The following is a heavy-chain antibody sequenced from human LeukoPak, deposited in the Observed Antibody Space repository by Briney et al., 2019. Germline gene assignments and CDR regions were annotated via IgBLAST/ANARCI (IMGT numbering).Heavy chain of an antibody. CDR1: GFTFSTYG. D-gene: IGHD1-26*01. CDR2: IWYDGSQK. J-gene: IGHJ5*02. V-gene: IGHV3-33*01. Sequence: GGSLRLSCAASGFTFSTYGMHWVRQAPGKGLEWVAVIWYDGSQKYYADSVKGRFIISRDNSKNTLYLQMNSLSAEDTAVYNCARGPGSGIYYSWFDPWGQGTLVTVSS. CDR3: ARGPGSGIYYSWFDP.